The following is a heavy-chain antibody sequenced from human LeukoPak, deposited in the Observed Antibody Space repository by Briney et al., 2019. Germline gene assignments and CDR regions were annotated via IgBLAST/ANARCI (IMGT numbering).Heavy chain of an antibody. J-gene: IGHJ6*03. CDR3: ARGEGMVFQLFVVYGEDYMDV. CDR2: INPSGGST. Sequence: ASVKVSCKASGYIFASYYMHWVRQAPGQGLEWVGIINPSGGSTSYAQKFQGRVTMTRDMSTSTVYMELSSLRSEDTAVYYCARGEGMVFQLFVVYGEDYMDVWGKGTTVTVSS. D-gene: IGHD2-21*01. V-gene: IGHV1-46*01. CDR1: GYIFASYY.